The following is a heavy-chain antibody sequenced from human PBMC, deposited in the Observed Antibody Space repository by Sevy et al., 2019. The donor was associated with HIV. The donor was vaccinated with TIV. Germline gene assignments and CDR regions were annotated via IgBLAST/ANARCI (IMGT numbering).Heavy chain of an antibody. V-gene: IGHV3-15*01. D-gene: IGHD2-15*01. Sequence: GGSLRLSCAAFGFTFTNAWMSWVRQAPGKGLEWVGRIKSKTDGGTTDYAEPVKGRFTISRDDSKNTLYLHMNSLKTEDTAVYYCTLEGLYCSGGSCYSEGFDSWGQGTLVTVSS. CDR2: IKSKTDGGTT. J-gene: IGHJ4*02. CDR3: TLEGLYCSGGSCYSEGFDS. CDR1: GFTFTNAW.